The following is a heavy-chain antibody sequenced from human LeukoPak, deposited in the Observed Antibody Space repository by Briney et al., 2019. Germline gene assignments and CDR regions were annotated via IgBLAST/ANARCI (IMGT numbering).Heavy chain of an antibody. CDR3: ASQSISMVRGAIQY. D-gene: IGHD3-10*01. J-gene: IGHJ4*02. Sequence: GGSLRLSCAASGFTVSNTYMSWVRQAPGKGLEWVSIIYSGGSTYYADSVKGRFTISRDNSRNTLYVQMNSLRAEDTAVYYCASQSISMVRGAIQYWGQGTLVTVSS. CDR1: GFTVSNTY. V-gene: IGHV3-53*01. CDR2: IYSGGST.